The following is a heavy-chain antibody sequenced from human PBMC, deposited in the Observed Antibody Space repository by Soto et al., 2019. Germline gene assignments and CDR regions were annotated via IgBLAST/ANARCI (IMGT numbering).Heavy chain of an antibody. V-gene: IGHV3-48*02. CDR1: GFTFSSYS. J-gene: IGHJ6*02. CDR2: ISSSSSTI. CDR3: ARGGSPPHAPRRGYSLFFGGRYYGMDV. D-gene: IGHD5-12*01. Sequence: PGGSLRLSCAASGFTFSSYSMNWVRQAPGKGLEWVSYISSSSSTIYYADSVKGRFTISRDNAKNSLYLQMNSLRDEDTAVYYCARGGSPPHAPRRGYSLFFGGRYYGMDVWGQGTTVTVSS.